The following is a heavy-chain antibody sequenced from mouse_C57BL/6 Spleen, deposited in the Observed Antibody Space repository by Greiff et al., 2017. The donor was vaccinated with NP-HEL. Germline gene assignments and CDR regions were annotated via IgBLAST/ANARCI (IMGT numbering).Heavy chain of an antibody. Sequence: VQLVESGGGLVKPGGSLKLSCAASGFTFSDYGMHWVRQAPEKGLEWVAYISSGSSTIYYADTVKGRFTISRDNAKNTLFLQMTSLRSEDTAMYYCARLDYGSRGWYFDVWGTGTTVTVSS. D-gene: IGHD1-1*01. CDR3: ARLDYGSRGWYFDV. V-gene: IGHV5-17*01. CDR2: ISSGSSTI. J-gene: IGHJ1*03. CDR1: GFTFSDYG.